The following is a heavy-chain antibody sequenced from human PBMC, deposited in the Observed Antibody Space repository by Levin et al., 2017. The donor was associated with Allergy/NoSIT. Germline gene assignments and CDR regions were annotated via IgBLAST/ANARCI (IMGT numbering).Heavy chain of an antibody. CDR2: ISGSGGST. CDR1: GFTFSSYA. D-gene: IGHD3-22*01. J-gene: IGHJ4*02. CDR3: AKDLAYYDSSGYLRY. Sequence: GESLKISCAASGFTFSSYAMSWVRQAPGKGLEWVSAISGSGGSTYYADSVKGRFTIPRDNSKNTLYLQMNSLRAEDTAVYYCAKDLAYYDSSGYLRYWGQGTLVTVSS. V-gene: IGHV3-23*01.